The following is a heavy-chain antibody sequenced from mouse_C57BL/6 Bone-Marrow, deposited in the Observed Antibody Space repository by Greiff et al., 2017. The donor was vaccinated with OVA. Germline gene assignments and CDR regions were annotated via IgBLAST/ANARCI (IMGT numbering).Heavy chain of an antibody. CDR2: IYPGDGDT. D-gene: IGHD2-1*01. CDR1: GYAFSSSW. CDR3: ARYGNYFYFDY. Sequence: QVQLQQSGPELVKPGASVKISCKASGYAFSSSWMNWVKQRPGKGLEWIGRIYPGDGDTNYNGKFKGKATLTADKSSSTAYMQLSSLTSEDSAVYFCARYGNYFYFDYWGQGATLTVSS. V-gene: IGHV1-82*01. J-gene: IGHJ2*01.